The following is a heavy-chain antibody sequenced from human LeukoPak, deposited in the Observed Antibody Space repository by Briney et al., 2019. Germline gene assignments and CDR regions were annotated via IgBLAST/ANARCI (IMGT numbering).Heavy chain of an antibody. CDR1: GGSFSGYY. CDR2: INHSGST. V-gene: IGHV4-34*01. Sequence: SETLSLTCAVYGGSFSGYYWSWIRQPPGKGLEWIGEINHSGSTNYNPSLKSRVTISVDTSKNQFSLKLSSVTAADTAVCYCARAHTVTTFLSAFDIWGQGTMVTVSS. J-gene: IGHJ3*02. D-gene: IGHD4-17*01. CDR3: ARAHTVTTFLSAFDI.